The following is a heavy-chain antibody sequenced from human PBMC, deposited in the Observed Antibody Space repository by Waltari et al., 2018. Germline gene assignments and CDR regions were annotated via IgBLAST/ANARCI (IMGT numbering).Heavy chain of an antibody. Sequence: QVQLVQSGPELKKRGPSLKLFRKASGSTFTDPAMNWVRPAPGQGLQFLGWINTNTHNPFYERGFAGRFVFSLDTSISTVYMEITSLKTEDTAVYYCARELLGGGAFDSWGQGTLVSVSS. J-gene: IGHJ4*02. D-gene: IGHD3-16*01. CDR3: ARELLGGGAFDS. V-gene: IGHV7-4-1*02. CDR2: INTNTHNP. CDR1: GSTFTDPA.